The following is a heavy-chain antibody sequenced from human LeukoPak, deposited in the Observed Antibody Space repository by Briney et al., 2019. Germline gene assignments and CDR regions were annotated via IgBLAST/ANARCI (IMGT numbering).Heavy chain of an antibody. V-gene: IGHV1-2*02. CDR2: INPNSGGT. CDR3: ARGLKYVGRGFDP. D-gene: IGHD3-10*01. CDR1: GYTFTGYY. Sequence: GASVKVSCKASGYTFTGYYMHWVRQAPGQGLEWMGWINPNSGGTNYAQKFQGRVTITRNTSISTAYMELSSLRSEDTAVYHCARGLKYVGRGFDPWGQGTLVTVSS. J-gene: IGHJ5*02.